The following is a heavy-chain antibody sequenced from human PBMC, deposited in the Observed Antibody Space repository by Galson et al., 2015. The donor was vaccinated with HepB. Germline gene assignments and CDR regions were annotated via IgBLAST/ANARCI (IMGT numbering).Heavy chain of an antibody. D-gene: IGHD2-15*01. CDR2: ISSSGSTI. CDR1: GFSFSSYS. J-gene: IGHJ4*02. CDR3: ATIMVVAPCD. V-gene: IGHV3-48*02. Sequence: SLRLSCAGSGFSFSSYSMNWVRQAPGKGLEWLSYISSSGSTIHYADSVKGRFTISRDNAKNSAYLQMNSLRDDDTAVYYCATIMVVAPCDWGQGTLVTVSS.